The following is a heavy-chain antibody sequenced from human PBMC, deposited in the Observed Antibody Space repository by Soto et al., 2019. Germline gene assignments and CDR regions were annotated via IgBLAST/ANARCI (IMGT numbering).Heavy chain of an antibody. Sequence: EVQLVESGGGLVQPGGSLRLSCAASGFTFSSYEMDWVRQAPGKGLEWVAYMSASGGTIFYADSVKGRFTISRDNADKSLYLQMNSLRAEDTAVYYCASSVAGAFDYWGQGTLVTVSS. CDR1: GFTFSSYE. D-gene: IGHD6-19*01. J-gene: IGHJ4*02. V-gene: IGHV3-48*03. CDR3: ASSVAGAFDY. CDR2: MSASGGTI.